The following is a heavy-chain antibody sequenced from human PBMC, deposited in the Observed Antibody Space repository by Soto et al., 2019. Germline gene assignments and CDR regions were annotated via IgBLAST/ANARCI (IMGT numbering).Heavy chain of an antibody. Sequence: ASVKVSCKASGGTFSSYAISWVRQAPGQGLEWMGGIIPIFGTANYAQKFQGRVTITADESTSTAYMELSSLRSEDTAVYYCATDFGASRIFGVHVDPWGQGTLVTVSS. J-gene: IGHJ5*02. CDR3: ATDFGASRIFGVHVDP. D-gene: IGHD3-3*01. CDR2: IIPIFGTA. CDR1: GGTFSSYA. V-gene: IGHV1-69*13.